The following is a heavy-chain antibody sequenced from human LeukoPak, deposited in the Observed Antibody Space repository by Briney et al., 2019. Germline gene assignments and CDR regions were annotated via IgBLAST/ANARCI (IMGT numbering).Heavy chain of an antibody. J-gene: IGHJ4*02. Sequence: GGSLRLSCAASGFTFSSYGMHWVRQAPGKGLEWVAFIRYDGSNKYYADSVKGRFTISRDNSKNTLYLQMNSLRAEDTAVYYCARLFKTGAMGGDYFDYWGQGTLVTVSS. CDR3: ARLFKTGAMGGDYFDY. CDR2: IRYDGSNK. D-gene: IGHD7-27*01. V-gene: IGHV3-30*02. CDR1: GFTFSSYG.